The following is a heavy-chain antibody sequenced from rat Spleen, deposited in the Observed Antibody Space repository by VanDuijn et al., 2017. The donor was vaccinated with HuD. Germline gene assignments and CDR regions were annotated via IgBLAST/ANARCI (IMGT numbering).Heavy chain of an antibody. Sequence: EVQLVESGGGLVQPGRSLKLSCAASGFTFSDYNMAWVCQAPKKGLEWVATILYDGSRTYYRDSVKGRFTISRDNAKSTLYLQMNSLKSEDTATYYCARQGADRYWYFDFWGPGTMVTVSS. CDR1: GFTFSDYN. CDR2: ILYDGSRT. CDR3: ARQGADRYWYFDF. V-gene: IGHV5S10*01. J-gene: IGHJ1*01.